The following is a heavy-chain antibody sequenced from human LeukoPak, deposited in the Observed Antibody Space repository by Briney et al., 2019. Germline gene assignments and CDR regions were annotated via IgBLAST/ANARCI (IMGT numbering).Heavy chain of an antibody. D-gene: IGHD2-8*01. CDR3: ARSRGNGDDTPYNWFDL. CDR2: IKQDGREK. V-gene: IGHV3-7*01. J-gene: IGHJ5*02. CDR1: GFIFSDYW. Sequence: PGGSLRLSCAASGFIFSDYWMSWVRQTPEKGLQWVANIKQDGREKHYVDAVKGQFTISRDNAENSLFLQMNSLRAEDTAVYYCARSRGNGDDTPYNWFDLWGRGVLVTVPS.